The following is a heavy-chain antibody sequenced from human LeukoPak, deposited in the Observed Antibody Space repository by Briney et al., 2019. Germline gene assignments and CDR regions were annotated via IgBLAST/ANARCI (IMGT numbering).Heavy chain of an antibody. CDR1: GFTFSSYG. CDR3: ARSPAPTHSSWLYFDY. J-gene: IGHJ4*02. D-gene: IGHD6-13*01. Sequence: GGSLRLSCAASGFTFSSYGMHWVRQAPGKGLEWVAVIWYDGSNKYYADSVKGRFTISRDNSKNTLYLQMNSLRAEDTAVYYCARSPAPTHSSWLYFDYWGQGTLVTVSS. V-gene: IGHV3-33*01. CDR2: IWYDGSNK.